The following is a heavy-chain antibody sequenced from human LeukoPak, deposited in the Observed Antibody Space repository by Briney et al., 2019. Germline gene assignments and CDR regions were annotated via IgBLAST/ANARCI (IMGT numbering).Heavy chain of an antibody. Sequence: SETLSLTCSVSGDSISTNEWWCWVRQPPGKGLEWIGEVFHSGGTNYNPSLKSRVTISIDKSKNQFSLEVTSVTAADTAIYYCARDLAVAGTNYFDFWGQGVLVTVSS. D-gene: IGHD6-19*01. CDR3: ARDLAVAGTNYFDF. CDR2: VFHSGGT. CDR1: GDSISTNEW. J-gene: IGHJ4*02. V-gene: IGHV4-4*02.